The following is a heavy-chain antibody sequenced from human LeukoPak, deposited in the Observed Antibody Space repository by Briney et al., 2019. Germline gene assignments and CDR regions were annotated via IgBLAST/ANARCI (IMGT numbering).Heavy chain of an antibody. CDR3: ARDPQGYYDSSGYY. V-gene: IGHV3-53*01. D-gene: IGHD3-22*01. J-gene: IGHJ4*02. Sequence: GGSLRLSCAASGFTVSSNYMSWVRQAPGKGLEWVSVIYSGGSTYYADSVKGRFTISRDNSKNTLYLQMNSLRAEDTAVYYCARDPQGYYDSSGYYWGQGTLVTVS. CDR2: IYSGGST. CDR1: GFTVSSNY.